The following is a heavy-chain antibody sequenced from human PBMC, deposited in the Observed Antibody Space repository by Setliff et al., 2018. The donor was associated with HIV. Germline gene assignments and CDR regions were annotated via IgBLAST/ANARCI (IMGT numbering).Heavy chain of an antibody. CDR1: GGSINSYY. CDR3: ARGFTNYDIMTGYPRAPYYYYYMDV. J-gene: IGHJ6*03. Sequence: PSETLSLTCTVSGGSINSYYWSWIRQPPGKGLEWIGYIYYSGTTNYNPSLKRRVTMSVDTSKNHFSLKLRSVTAADTAVYYCARGFTNYDIMTGYPRAPYYYYYMDVWGKGTTVTVSS. CDR2: IYYSGTT. V-gene: IGHV4-59*12. D-gene: IGHD3-9*01.